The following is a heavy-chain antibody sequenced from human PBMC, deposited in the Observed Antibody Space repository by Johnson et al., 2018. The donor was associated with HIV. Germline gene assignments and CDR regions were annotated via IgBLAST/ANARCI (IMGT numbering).Heavy chain of an antibody. D-gene: IGHD1-26*01. J-gene: IGHJ3*02. CDR3: ARRSASWDAFDI. V-gene: IGHV3-30*03. CDR1: GFTFSNYD. Sequence: QVQLVESGGGLVQPGGSLRLSCAASGFTFSNYDMRWVRQAPGKGLEWVAVISNNGSNIYYADSVKGRFTISRDNAKNSLYLQMNSLRAEDTAWYYCARRSASWDAFDIWGQGTMVTVSS. CDR2: ISNNGSNI.